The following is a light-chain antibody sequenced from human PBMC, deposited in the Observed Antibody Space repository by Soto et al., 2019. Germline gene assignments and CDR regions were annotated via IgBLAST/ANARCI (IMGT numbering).Light chain of an antibody. Sequence: QGPLTQPPSESGAPGQSVTISCTGSSRDVGGYNYVSWYQQHPGKAPKLMIYEVSKRPSGVPDRFSGSESDNSVSLTVSGLQGEDEGDYYCSSYAGSNNFYVFGSGTNATVL. J-gene: IGLJ1*01. V-gene: IGLV2-8*01. CDR1: SRDVGGYNY. CDR3: SSYAGSNNFYV. CDR2: EVS.